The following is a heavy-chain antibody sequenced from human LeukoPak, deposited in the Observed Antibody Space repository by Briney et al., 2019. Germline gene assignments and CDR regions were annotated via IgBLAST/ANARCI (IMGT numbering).Heavy chain of an antibody. CDR2: MNPNSGNT. J-gene: IGHJ3*02. CDR3: ARVSAGGYYYDSSGYYRAFDI. CDR1: GYTFTSYD. V-gene: IGHV1-8*01. D-gene: IGHD3-22*01. Sequence: ASVKVSCKASGYTFTSYDINWVRQATGQGLEWMGWMNPNSGNTGYAQKFQGRVTMTRNTSISTAYMELSSLRSEDTAVSYCARVSAGGYYYDSSGYYRAFDIWGQGTMVTVSS.